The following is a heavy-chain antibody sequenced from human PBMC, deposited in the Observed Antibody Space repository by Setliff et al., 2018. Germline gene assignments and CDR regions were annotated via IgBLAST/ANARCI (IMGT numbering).Heavy chain of an antibody. Sequence: QPGGSLRLSCAASGFTFSSYSMNWVRQAPGKGLEWVSYISSSSSTIYYADSVKGRFTISRDNSKNTLYLQMNSLRPEDTAVYYCARTCSGSGCYAGLESWGQGTPVTVSS. CDR1: GFTFSSYS. CDR3: ARTCSGSGCYAGLES. J-gene: IGHJ4*02. D-gene: IGHD2-15*01. V-gene: IGHV3-48*04. CDR2: ISSSSSTI.